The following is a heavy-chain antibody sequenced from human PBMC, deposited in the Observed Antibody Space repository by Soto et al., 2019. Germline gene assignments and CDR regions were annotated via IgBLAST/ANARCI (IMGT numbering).Heavy chain of an antibody. J-gene: IGHJ3*02. CDR3: ARGRTTSDDYIWGSYSSDAFDI. CDR1: GFTFSSYS. V-gene: IGHV3-21*01. D-gene: IGHD3-16*01. Sequence: GGSLRLSCAASGFTFSSYSMNWVRQAPGKGLEWVSSISSSSSYICYADSVKGRFTISRDNAKNSLYLQMNSLRAEDTAVYYCARGRTTSDDYIWGSYSSDAFDIWGQGTMVTVSS. CDR2: ISSSSSYI.